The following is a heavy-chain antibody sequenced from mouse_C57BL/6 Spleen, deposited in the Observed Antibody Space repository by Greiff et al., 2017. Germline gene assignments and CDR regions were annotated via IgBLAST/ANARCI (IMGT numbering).Heavy chain of an antibody. Sequence: QVQLQQSGPELVKPGASVKISCKASGYEFSSSWMNWVKQRPGKGLEWIGRIYPGDGDTNYSGKFKGKATLTANKSSGTAYMQLSIQTSEDSAVYFCASSGYYYGSGGMDYWGQGTSVTVSS. CDR1: GYEFSSSW. D-gene: IGHD1-1*01. CDR3: ASSGYYYGSGGMDY. V-gene: IGHV1-82*01. CDR2: IYPGDGDT. J-gene: IGHJ4*01.